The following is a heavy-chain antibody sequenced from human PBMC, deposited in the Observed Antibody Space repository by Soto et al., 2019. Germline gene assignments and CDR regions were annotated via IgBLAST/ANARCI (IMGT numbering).Heavy chain of an antibody. D-gene: IGHD6-19*01. V-gene: IGHV4-61*01. CDR1: GGSVSSGSFQ. CDR2: IFYNGTA. Sequence: SETLSLPCSVSGGSVSSGSFQWSWIRQPPGKGLQFIGSIFYNGTANYLPSLKNRVSISIDTSQTQFFLQLISVAAAATAVYYCARIGGWYDIDFWGQGSLVTVSS. CDR3: ARIGGWYDIDF. J-gene: IGHJ4*02.